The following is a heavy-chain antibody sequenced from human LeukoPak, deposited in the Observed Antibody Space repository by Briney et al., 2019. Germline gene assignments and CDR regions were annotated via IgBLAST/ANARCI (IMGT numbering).Heavy chain of an antibody. J-gene: IGHJ4*02. Sequence: SETLSLTCTVSGGSITSGEYYWSWIRQHPGKGLEWIGYISFSGSTYYNPSLRSRVTISVDTSKNQFSLKLSSVTAADTAVYYCARAAGPLAAPDFWGQGTPVTVSS. V-gene: IGHV4-31*03. CDR2: ISFSGST. CDR1: GGSITSGEYY. CDR3: ARAAGPLAAPDF. D-gene: IGHD6-13*01.